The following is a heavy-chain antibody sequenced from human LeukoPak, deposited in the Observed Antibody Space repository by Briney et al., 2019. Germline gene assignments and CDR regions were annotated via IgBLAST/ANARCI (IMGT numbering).Heavy chain of an antibody. D-gene: IGHD3-22*01. CDR1: GFTFSSYG. Sequence: GGSLRLSCAASGFTFSSYGMHWVRQAPGKGLEWVAFIRYDGSNKYYADSVKGRFTISRDNSKNRLYLQMNSLRAEDTAVYYCAKHVDYDSSGLFDYWGQGTLVTVSS. CDR2: IRYDGSNK. V-gene: IGHV3-30*02. J-gene: IGHJ4*02. CDR3: AKHVDYDSSGLFDY.